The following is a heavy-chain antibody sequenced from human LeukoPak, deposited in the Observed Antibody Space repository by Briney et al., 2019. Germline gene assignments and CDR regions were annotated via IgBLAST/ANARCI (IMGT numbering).Heavy chain of an antibody. V-gene: IGHV4-61*02. CDR3: ARDPPRGYCSGGSCYSTPDYYFYGMDV. CDR1: GGPISSGSYY. Sequence: PSQTLSLTCTVSGGPISSGSYYWNWIRQPAGKGLEWIGRIYTSGSTNYNPSLKSRVTISVDTSKNQFSLKLSSVTAADTAVYYCARDPPRGYCSGGSCYSTPDYYFYGMDVWGQGTTVTVSS. J-gene: IGHJ6*02. D-gene: IGHD2-15*01. CDR2: IYTSGST.